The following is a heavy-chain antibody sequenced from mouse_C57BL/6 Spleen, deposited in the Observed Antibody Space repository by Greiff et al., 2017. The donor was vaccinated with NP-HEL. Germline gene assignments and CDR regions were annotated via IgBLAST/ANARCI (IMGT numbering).Heavy chain of an antibody. J-gene: IGHJ4*01. Sequence: QVQLKESGAELVRPGASVKLSCKASGYTFTDYYINWVKQRPGQGLEWIARIYPGSGNTYYNEKFKGKATLTAEKSSSTAYMQLSSLTSEDSAVYFCERDYYYGTFYAMDYWGQGTSVTVSS. CDR1: GYTFTDYY. CDR3: ERDYYYGTFYAMDY. V-gene: IGHV1-76*01. D-gene: IGHD1-1*01. CDR2: IYPGSGNT.